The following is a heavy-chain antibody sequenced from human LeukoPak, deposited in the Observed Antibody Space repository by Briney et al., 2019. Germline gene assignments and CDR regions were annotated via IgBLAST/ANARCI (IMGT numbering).Heavy chain of an antibody. V-gene: IGHV3-53*01. CDR3: ARGRKSSDAFDI. CDR1: GFIVSNHY. Sequence: PGGSLRLSCAASGFIVSNHYMSWVRQGPGKGLEWVSVICSGGSTYYADSVKGRFTISRDNSKNTLYLQMNSLRAEDTAVYYCARGRKSSDAFDIWGQGTMVTVSS. J-gene: IGHJ3*02. D-gene: IGHD1-26*01. CDR2: ICSGGST.